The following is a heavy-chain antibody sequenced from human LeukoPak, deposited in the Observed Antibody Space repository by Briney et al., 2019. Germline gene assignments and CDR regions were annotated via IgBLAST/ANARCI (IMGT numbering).Heavy chain of an antibody. Sequence: ASVKVSCKASGGTFSSYAISWVRQAPGQGLEWMGGIIPIFGTANYAQKFQGRVTITADESTSTAYMELSSLRSEDTAVYYCASRTGDCSSTSCYVFGALDIWGQGTMVTVSS. J-gene: IGHJ3*02. D-gene: IGHD2-2*01. V-gene: IGHV1-69*13. CDR1: GGTFSSYA. CDR3: ASRTGDCSSTSCYVFGALDI. CDR2: IIPIFGTA.